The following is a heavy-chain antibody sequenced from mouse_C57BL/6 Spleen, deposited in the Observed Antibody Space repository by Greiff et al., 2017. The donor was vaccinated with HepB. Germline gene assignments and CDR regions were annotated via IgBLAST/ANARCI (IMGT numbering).Heavy chain of an antibody. D-gene: IGHD3-2*02. CDR1: GYAFSSSW. CDR2: IYPGDGDT. CDR3: ARAVGSSGPFDY. V-gene: IGHV1-82*01. Sequence: QVQLQQSGPELVKPGASVKISCKASGYAFSSSWMNWVKQRPGKGLEWIGRIYPGDGDTNYNGKFKGKATLTADKSSSTAYMQLSSLTSEDSAVYFCARAVGSSGPFDYWGQGTTPTVSS. J-gene: IGHJ2*01.